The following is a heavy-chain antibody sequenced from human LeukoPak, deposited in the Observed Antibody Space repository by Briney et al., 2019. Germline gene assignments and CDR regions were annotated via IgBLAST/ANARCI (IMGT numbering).Heavy chain of an antibody. D-gene: IGHD2-15*01. CDR3: ARDLGCSGGSCYPNYDYYGMDV. CDR2: IYSGGST. V-gene: IGHV3-66*01. Sequence: PGGSLRLSCAASGFTVSSNYMSWVRQAPGKGLEWVSVIYSGGSTYYADSAKGRFTISRDNSKNTLYLQMNSLRAEDTAVYYCARDLGCSGGSCYPNYDYYGMDVWGQGTTVTVSS. CDR1: GFTVSSNY. J-gene: IGHJ6*02.